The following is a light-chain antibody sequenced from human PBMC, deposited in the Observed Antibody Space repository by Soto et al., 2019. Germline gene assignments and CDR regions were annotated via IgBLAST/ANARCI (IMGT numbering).Light chain of an antibody. CDR1: QSISSW. J-gene: IGKJ1*01. V-gene: IGKV1-5*03. CDR3: QQYNSYWT. CDR2: KAS. Sequence: DIQMTQSPSTLSASVGDRVTITCRASQSISSWLAWYQQKPGKAPKLLIYKASSLESGVPSRFSRRGAGTEFTLTISSLQPDDFATYYGQQYNSYWTFGQGTKVEIK.